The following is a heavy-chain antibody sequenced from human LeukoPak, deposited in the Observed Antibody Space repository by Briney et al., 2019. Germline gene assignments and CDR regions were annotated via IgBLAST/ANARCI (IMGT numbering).Heavy chain of an antibody. CDR2: ISSSSDYI. D-gene: IGHD1-1*01. CDR1: GFSFSTYS. V-gene: IGHV3-21*01. CDR3: ARVKTGNWLSRGYYYMDV. Sequence: PGGSLRLSRAASGFSFSTYSMIWVRQAPGKGLEWVSSISSSSDYIYYADSVKGRFTISRDNAKNSLFLQMNSLRAEDTAVYYCARVKTGNWLSRGYYYMDVWGKGTTVTVSS. J-gene: IGHJ6*03.